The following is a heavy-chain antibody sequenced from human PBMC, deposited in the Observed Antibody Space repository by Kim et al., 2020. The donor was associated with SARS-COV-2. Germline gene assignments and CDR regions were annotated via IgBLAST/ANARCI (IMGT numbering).Heavy chain of an antibody. J-gene: IGHJ6*02. CDR2: IWYDASTE. D-gene: IGHD3-10*01. CDR3: VRDGRGTHYYFQMDV. Sequence: GGSLRLSCAASGDSFSYFAMHWVRQAPGKGPEWVAIIWYDASTEHYADSVKGRFTISRDDSKNQLYLQMNSLRVDDTAVYHCVRDGRGTHYYFQMDVWGPGTTVTVSS. V-gene: IGHV3-33*01. CDR1: GDSFSYFA.